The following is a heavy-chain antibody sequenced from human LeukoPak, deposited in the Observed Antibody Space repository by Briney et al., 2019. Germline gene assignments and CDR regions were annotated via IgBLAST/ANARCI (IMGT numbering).Heavy chain of an antibody. Sequence: GGSLRLSCAVSGFTVSTNSMSWVRQAPGKGLEWVSVIYTGGTTFYADSLKGRFTISRDNARNSLYLQMDSLRAEDTAVYYCARDLWVAATNYFDYWGQGTLATVSS. J-gene: IGHJ4*02. CDR2: IYTGGTT. CDR3: ARDLWVAATNYFDY. CDR1: GFTVSTNS. D-gene: IGHD1-26*01. V-gene: IGHV3-53*01.